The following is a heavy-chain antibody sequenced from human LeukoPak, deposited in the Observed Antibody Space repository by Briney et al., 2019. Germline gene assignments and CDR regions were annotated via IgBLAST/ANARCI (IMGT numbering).Heavy chain of an antibody. D-gene: IGHD5/OR15-5a*01. CDR2: IYYRGST. CDR1: GGSISSYY. J-gene: IGHJ6*03. Sequence: SETLSLTCTVSGGSISSYYWSWIRQPPEKGQEWIGYIYYRGSTNYNPSLKSRVTIVVDTSKNQFSLKLSSVTAADTAVYYCARGVPTARRNYYYYYYYMDVWGKGTTVTVSS. CDR3: ARGVPTARRNYYYYYYYMDV. V-gene: IGHV4-59*01.